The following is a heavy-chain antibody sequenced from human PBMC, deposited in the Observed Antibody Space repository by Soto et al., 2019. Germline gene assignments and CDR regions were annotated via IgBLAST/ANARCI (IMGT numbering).Heavy chain of an antibody. V-gene: IGHV1-69*01. D-gene: IGHD3-22*01. CDR3: ARTTPDPPYYYDRSGYYGF. J-gene: IGHJ4*02. CDR2: IIPIFGTA. Sequence: QVQLVQSGAEVKKPGSSVKVSCKASGGTFSSYAISWVRQAPGQGLEWMGGIIPIFGTANYAQKFQGRVTITADESTSTAYMELSSLRSEDTAVYYCARTTPDPPYYYDRSGYYGFWGQGTLVTVSS. CDR1: GGTFSSYA.